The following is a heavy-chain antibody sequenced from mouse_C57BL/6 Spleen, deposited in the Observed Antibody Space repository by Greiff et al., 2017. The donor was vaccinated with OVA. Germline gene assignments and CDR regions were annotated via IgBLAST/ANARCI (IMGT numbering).Heavy chain of an antibody. CDR1: GYTFTDYY. D-gene: IGHD4-1*02. CDR3: ARRATGSNY. V-gene: IGHV1-19*01. J-gene: IGHJ2*01. Sequence: LVEPGASVKMSCQASGYTFTDYYMNWVKQSHGKRLEWIGVINPYNGGTSYNQKFKGKATLTVDKSSSTAYMELNSLTSEDSAVYYCARRATGSNYWGQGTTLTVSS. CDR2: INPYNGGT.